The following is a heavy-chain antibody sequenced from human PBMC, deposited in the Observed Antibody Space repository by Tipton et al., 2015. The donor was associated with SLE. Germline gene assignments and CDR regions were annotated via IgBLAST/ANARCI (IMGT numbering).Heavy chain of an antibody. J-gene: IGHJ6*03. CDR1: GGTFSTYT. V-gene: IGHV1-69*09. D-gene: IGHD6-6*01. CDR2: IVPPFGIG. Sequence: QVQLVQSGPEVKKPGSSVKVSCTASGGTFSTYTISWVRLAPGQGPEWVGRIVPPFGIGNYAQRFQDRVTITADKSTSTSYMELRSLRSEDTAVYYCATESLSSSSDGYYYYMDVWGKGTTVTVSS. CDR3: ATESLSSSSDGYYYYMDV.